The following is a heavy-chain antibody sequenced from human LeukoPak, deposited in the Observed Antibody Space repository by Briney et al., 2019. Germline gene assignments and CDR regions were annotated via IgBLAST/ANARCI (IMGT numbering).Heavy chain of an antibody. V-gene: IGHV3-72*01. Sequence: GGSLRLSCAASGFTFSDHYMDWLRQAPGKGLEGVGRIRHKANGYVTEYAASVKGRFTISRDDSKNSLYLQMNSLKTEDTAVYYCARPRPGGFELDYWGQGTLVTVSS. CDR2: IRHKANGYVT. J-gene: IGHJ4*02. CDR3: ARPRPGGFELDY. CDR1: GFTFSDHY. D-gene: IGHD3-10*01.